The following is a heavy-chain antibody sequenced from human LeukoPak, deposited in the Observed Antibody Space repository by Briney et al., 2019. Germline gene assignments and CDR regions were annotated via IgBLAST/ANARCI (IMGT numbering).Heavy chain of an antibody. CDR1: GGSISSGGYY. CDR2: IYYSGST. J-gene: IGHJ4*02. Sequence: SQTLSLTCTVSGGSISSGGYYWSWIRQHPGKGLEWIGYIYYSGSTYYNPSLKSRVTISVDTSKNQFSLKLSSVTAADTAVYYCARVDPDSSSTLEVFDYWGQGTLVTVSS. CDR3: ARVDPDSSSTLEVFDY. D-gene: IGHD6-6*01. V-gene: IGHV4-31*03.